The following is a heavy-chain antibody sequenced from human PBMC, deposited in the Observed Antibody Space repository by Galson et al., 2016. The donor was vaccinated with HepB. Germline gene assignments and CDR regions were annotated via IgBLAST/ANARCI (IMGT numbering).Heavy chain of an antibody. J-gene: IGHJ4*02. V-gene: IGHV3-74*01. D-gene: IGHD2-15*01. CDR1: GFTFTVYW. Sequence: SLRLSCAASGFTFTVYWMYWVRQAPGKGLVWVSHINLDGSTTTYADSVKGRFTISRDNARNTLDLQMDSLRAEDTAVYYFVSGYDAHAYGYWGQGTLVTVSS. CDR2: INLDGSTT. CDR3: VSGYDAHAYGY.